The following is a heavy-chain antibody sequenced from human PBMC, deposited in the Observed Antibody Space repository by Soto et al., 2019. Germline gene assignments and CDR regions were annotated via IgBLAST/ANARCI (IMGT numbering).Heavy chain of an antibody. V-gene: IGHV1-46*01. D-gene: IGHD2-2*01. Sequence: GASVKVSCKASGYTFTSYYMHWVRQAPGQGLEWMGIINPSGGSTSYAQKFQGRVTMTRDTSTSTVYMELSSLRSEDTAVYYCATKPLIPLSSLVYGMDVWGQGTTVTVSS. CDR3: ATKPLIPLSSLVYGMDV. CDR1: GYTFTSYY. J-gene: IGHJ6*02. CDR2: INPSGGST.